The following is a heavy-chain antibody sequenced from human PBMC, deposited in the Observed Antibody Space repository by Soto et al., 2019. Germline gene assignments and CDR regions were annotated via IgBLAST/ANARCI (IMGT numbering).Heavy chain of an antibody. Sequence: QVQLVESGGGLVRPGGSLRLSCEASGFTFRDYYMNWFRQAPGKGLEWLSYIDSSTKYTNYANSVKGRFTISRDNAKNSLYLQLNSLRADDTAGYYCEREYYYTIDVWGQGPMVTVSS. CDR3: EREYYYTIDV. V-gene: IGHV3-11*05. CDR2: IDSSTKYT. J-gene: IGHJ6*02. CDR1: GFTFRDYY.